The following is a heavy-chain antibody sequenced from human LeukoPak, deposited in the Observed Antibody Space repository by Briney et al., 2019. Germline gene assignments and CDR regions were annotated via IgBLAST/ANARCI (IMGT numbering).Heavy chain of an antibody. D-gene: IGHD2-2*01. V-gene: IGHV1-2*02. J-gene: IGHJ4*02. CDR2: INPNSGGT. CDR3: ARDCSSTSCYDY. CDR1: GYTFTGYY. Sequence: ASVKVSCKASGYTFTGYYMHWARQAPGQGLEWMGWINPNSGGTNYAQKFQGRVTMTRDTSISTAYMELSRLRSDDTAVYYCARDCSSTSCYDYWGQGTLVTVSS.